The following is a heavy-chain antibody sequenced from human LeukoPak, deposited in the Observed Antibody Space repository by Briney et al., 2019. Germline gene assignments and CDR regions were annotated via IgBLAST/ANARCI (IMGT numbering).Heavy chain of an antibody. CDR3: ARDPLSSTWSPYYFTLHA. CDR2: VSAYDGST. V-gene: IGHV1-18*01. D-gene: IGHD6-13*01. CDR1: GYTFTSYA. J-gene: IGHJ6*02. Sequence: ASVKVSCKASGYTFTSYAINWLRQAPGQGLEWMGWVSAYDGSTISPQDLQGRVTITTDTSTTTAYMELTRLRSDDTAVYYCARDPLSSTWSPYYFTLHAWGQGTTVIVPS.